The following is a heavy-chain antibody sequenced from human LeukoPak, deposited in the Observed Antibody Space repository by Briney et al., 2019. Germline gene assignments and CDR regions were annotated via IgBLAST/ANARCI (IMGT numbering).Heavy chain of an antibody. CDR2: INPDGSTT. J-gene: IGHJ6*03. CDR1: GFTFSNYW. V-gene: IGHV3-74*01. Sequence: PGGSLRLSCAASGFTFSNYWMHWVRQDPGKGLVWVSFINPDGSTTNYADSVKGRFTISRDNAKNALYLQMDSLGPEDTAVYYCARDPYSGNYGNDYYYYMDVWGKGTTVTISS. D-gene: IGHD1-26*01. CDR3: ARDPYSGNYGNDYYYYMDV.